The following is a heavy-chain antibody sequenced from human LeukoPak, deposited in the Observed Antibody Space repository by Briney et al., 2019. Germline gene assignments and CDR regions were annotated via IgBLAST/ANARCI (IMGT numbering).Heavy chain of an antibody. CDR3: AKHLVTVVTRGAFDY. CDR1: GFTFSSYG. J-gene: IGHJ4*02. Sequence: GESLRLSCAASGFTFSSYGMSWVRQAPGKGLEWVSAISGSGGSTYYADSVKGRFTISRDNSKNTLYLQMNSLRAEDTAVYYCAKHLVTVVTRGAFDYWGQGTLVTVSS. V-gene: IGHV3-23*01. CDR2: ISGSGGST. D-gene: IGHD4-23*01.